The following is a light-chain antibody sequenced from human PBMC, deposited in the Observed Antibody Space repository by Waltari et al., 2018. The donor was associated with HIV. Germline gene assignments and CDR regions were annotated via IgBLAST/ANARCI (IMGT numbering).Light chain of an antibody. Sequence: QSALTQPTSASGSPGQSVTISCTGTSSDVGGYHYVSWYHQHPGEAPKFMIYEVSKRPSGVPDRFSGSKSGNTASLTVSGLQAEDEADYYCSSYAGSNNFVVFGGGTKLTVL. V-gene: IGLV2-8*01. CDR1: SSDVGGYHY. J-gene: IGLJ2*01. CDR2: EVS. CDR3: SSYAGSNNFVV.